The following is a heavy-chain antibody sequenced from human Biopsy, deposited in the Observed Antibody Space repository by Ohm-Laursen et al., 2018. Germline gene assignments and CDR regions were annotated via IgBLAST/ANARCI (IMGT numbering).Heavy chain of an antibody. CDR3: ARAGRYCSGGGCYSWFDS. CDR1: GFSFSDNY. Sequence: GSLRLSCAASGFSFSDNYMDWVRQAPGKGLEWVGRIRDKANSYNTDYAASVKGRFTILRDDSKNSLYLQMNSLKTEDTALYYCARAGRYCSGGGCYSWFDSWGQGTLVTVSS. V-gene: IGHV3-72*01. J-gene: IGHJ5*01. CDR2: IRDKANSYNT. D-gene: IGHD2-15*01.